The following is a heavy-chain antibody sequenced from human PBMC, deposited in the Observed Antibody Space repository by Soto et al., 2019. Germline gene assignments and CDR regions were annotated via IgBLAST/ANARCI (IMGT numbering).Heavy chain of an antibody. Sequence: QVQLVQSGVEVKKPGASVKVSCKTSGYTFSNYIITWVRQAPGQGLEWMGWISAYNGNTNYAQKFQDRITMTTDTSTSTIYMELRSLISDDTSVYFCAKERDPGGSYHYFDYWGQGTLVTVSS. D-gene: IGHD3-16*02. CDR2: ISAYNGNT. V-gene: IGHV1-18*01. CDR1: GYTFSNYI. CDR3: AKERDPGGSYHYFDY. J-gene: IGHJ4*02.